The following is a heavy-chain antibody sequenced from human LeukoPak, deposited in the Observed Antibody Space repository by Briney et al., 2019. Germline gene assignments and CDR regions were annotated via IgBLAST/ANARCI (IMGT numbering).Heavy chain of an antibody. D-gene: IGHD2-21*02. CDR2: IYSGGRT. Sequence: GGSLRLSCAASGFTFSSYAMHWVRQAPGKGLEWVSVIYSGGRTYYADSVKGRFTISRDNSKNTLYLQMNSLRAEDTAVYYCAGTTCGGDCYSEYWGQGTQVTVSS. V-gene: IGHV3-53*01. CDR3: AGTTCGGDCYSEY. CDR1: GFTFSSYA. J-gene: IGHJ4*02.